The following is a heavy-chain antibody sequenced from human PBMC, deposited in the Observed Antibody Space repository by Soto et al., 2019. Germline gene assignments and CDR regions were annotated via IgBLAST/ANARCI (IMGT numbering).Heavy chain of an antibody. J-gene: IGHJ6*03. Sequence: PGGSLRLSCAASGFTFSSYGMHWVRQAPGKGLEWVAVIWYDGSNKYYADSVKGRFTISRDNSKNTLYLQMNSLRAEDTAVYYCARPHISSLVTSRFLARYYYYMDVWGKGTTVTVSS. CDR2: IWYDGSNK. D-gene: IGHD6-6*01. CDR3: ARPHISSLVTSRFLARYYYYMDV. CDR1: GFTFSSYG. V-gene: IGHV3-33*01.